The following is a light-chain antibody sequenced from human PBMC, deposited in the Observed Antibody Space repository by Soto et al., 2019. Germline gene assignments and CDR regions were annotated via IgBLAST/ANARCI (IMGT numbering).Light chain of an antibody. Sequence: EIVMPQSPATLSVSPGERATLSCRASQRVSSKLAWYQQKHGQAPRRLIYGASTRATGIPARFSGSGSGTECTLTSSSLQSADCAVYYCQQYNNWPYTFGKGNKLEL. CDR3: QQYNNWPYT. J-gene: IGKJ2*01. CDR2: GAS. V-gene: IGKV3-15*01. CDR1: QRVSSK.